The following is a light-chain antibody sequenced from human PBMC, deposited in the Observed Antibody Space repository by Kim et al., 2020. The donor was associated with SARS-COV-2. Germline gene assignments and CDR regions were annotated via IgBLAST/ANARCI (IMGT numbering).Light chain of an antibody. CDR3: QTWGTGNWV. CDR1: SGHGSYA. Sequence: QLVLTQSPSASASLGASVKLTCTLSSGHGSYAIAWHQQQPEKGPSYLMQVNSDGSHSEGDGIPDRFSGSSSGAERYLTISSLQSEDEADYYCQTWGTGNWVFGGGTKLTVL. CDR2: VNSDGSH. V-gene: IGLV4-69*02. J-gene: IGLJ3*02.